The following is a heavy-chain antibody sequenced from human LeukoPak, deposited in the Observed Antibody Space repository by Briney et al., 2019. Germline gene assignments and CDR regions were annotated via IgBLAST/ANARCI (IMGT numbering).Heavy chain of an antibody. CDR3: ARDQGSLTRSWYTGY. Sequence: ASVKVSCKASGYTYTGYHIHWVRQAPGQGLEWMGRINPYSGDTNFAQKFQGRVTMTRDTSITTAYMDLSSLTPDDTAVYFCARDQGSLTRSWYTGYWGQGTQVTVSS. CDR1: GYTYTGYH. D-gene: IGHD6-13*01. J-gene: IGHJ4*02. V-gene: IGHV1-2*06. CDR2: INPYSGDT.